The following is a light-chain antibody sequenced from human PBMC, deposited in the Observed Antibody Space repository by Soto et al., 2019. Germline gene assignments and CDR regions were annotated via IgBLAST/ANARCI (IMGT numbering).Light chain of an antibody. Sequence: QSALTQPPSASGSPGQSVTISCTGTSSDVGRYNYVSWYQQHPGKAPKLIIYEVTKRPSGVPDRFSGSKSGNTASLTVSGLQAEDEGDYYCNSYAGSNTYVFGTGTKLT. V-gene: IGLV2-8*01. CDR3: NSYAGSNTYV. CDR2: EVT. CDR1: SSDVGRYNY. J-gene: IGLJ1*01.